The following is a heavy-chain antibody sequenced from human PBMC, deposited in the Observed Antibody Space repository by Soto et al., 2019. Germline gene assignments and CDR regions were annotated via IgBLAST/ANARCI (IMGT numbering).Heavy chain of an antibody. V-gene: IGHV4-31*03. Sequence: QVQLQESGPGLVKPSQTLSLTCTVSGGSISCGGYYWTWIRQHPGKGLEWIGYNYYSGITYYNPSLKSRVTISLDTSKNQFSLKLSSVTAADTAVYYCARGSSIAGLYYGMDVWGQGTTVTVSS. CDR1: GGSISCGGYY. CDR3: ARGSSIAGLYYGMDV. CDR2: NYYSGIT. D-gene: IGHD6-6*01. J-gene: IGHJ6*02.